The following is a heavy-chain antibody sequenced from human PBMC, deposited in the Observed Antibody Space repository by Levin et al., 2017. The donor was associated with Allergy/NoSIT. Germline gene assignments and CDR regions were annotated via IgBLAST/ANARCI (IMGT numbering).Heavy chain of an antibody. CDR2: ISPASSTI. CDR3: ATEGSSSWYNWFDP. CDR1: GFTFSSYS. J-gene: IGHJ5*02. Sequence: GGSLRLSCAASGFTFSSYSMTWVRQAPGKGLEWVSYISPASSTIYYADSVKGRFTISRDNAKNALYLHMNSLTDEDTADYYCATEGSSSWYNWFDPWGQGILVTVSS. V-gene: IGHV3-48*02. D-gene: IGHD6-13*01.